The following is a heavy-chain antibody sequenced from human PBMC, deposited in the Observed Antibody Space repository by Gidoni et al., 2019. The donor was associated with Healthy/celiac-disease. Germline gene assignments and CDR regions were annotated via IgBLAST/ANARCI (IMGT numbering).Heavy chain of an antibody. CDR2: IYHSGST. CDR3: ARGDYGDLTNWFDP. Sequence: QVQLQESGPGLVKPSETLSLTCAVAGYSISSGYSLGWIRQPPGKGLEWIGSIYHSGSTYYNPYLKSRVTISVDTSKNQFSLKLSSVTAADTAVYYCARGDYGDLTNWFDPWGQGTLVTVSS. V-gene: IGHV4-38-2*01. CDR1: GYSISSGYS. D-gene: IGHD4-17*01. J-gene: IGHJ5*02.